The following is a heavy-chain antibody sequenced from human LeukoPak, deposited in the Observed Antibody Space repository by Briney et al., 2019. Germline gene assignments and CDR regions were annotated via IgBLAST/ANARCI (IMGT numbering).Heavy chain of an antibody. Sequence: SETLSLTCTVSGGSISSYYWSWIRQPPGKGLEWIGYICYSGSTNYNPSLKSRVTISVDTSKNQFSLKLSSVTAADTAVYYCARAYYYDSSGYRDAFDIWGQGTMVTVSS. CDR1: GGSISSYY. V-gene: IGHV4-59*08. CDR3: ARAYYYDSSGYRDAFDI. D-gene: IGHD3-22*01. CDR2: ICYSGST. J-gene: IGHJ3*02.